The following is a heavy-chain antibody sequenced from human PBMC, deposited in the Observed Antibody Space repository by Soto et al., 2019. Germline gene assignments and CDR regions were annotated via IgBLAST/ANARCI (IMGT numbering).Heavy chain of an antibody. D-gene: IGHD2-15*01. CDR3: ARDGDPCGGSCYVPGCQPEYNWFDP. V-gene: IGHV1-69*01. CDR2: IIPIFGTA. CDR1: GGTFSSYA. J-gene: IGHJ5*02. Sequence: QVQLVQSGAEVKKPGSSVKVSCKASGGTFSSYAISWVRQAPGQGLEWMGGIIPIFGTANYAQKFQGRVTITADESTSTAYMELSSLRSEDTAVYYCARDGDPCGGSCYVPGCQPEYNWFDPWGQGTLVTVSS.